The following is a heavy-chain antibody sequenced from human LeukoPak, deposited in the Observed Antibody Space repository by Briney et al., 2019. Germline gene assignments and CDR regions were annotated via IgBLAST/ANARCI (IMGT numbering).Heavy chain of an antibody. CDR1: GFTFSSYE. V-gene: IGHV3-48*03. Sequence: GGSLRLSCAASGFTFSSYELNWVRQAPGKGLEWVSYISDTGSTIHYADSVKGRFTISRDNAKNSLYLQMNSLRAEDTAVYYCARGAWFGELSSRYFDYWGQGTLVTVSS. CDR3: ARGAWFGELSSRYFDY. CDR2: ISDTGSTI. J-gene: IGHJ4*02. D-gene: IGHD3-10*01.